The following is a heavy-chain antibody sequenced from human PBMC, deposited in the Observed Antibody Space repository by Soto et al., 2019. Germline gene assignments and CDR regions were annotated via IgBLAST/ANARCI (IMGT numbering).Heavy chain of an antibody. CDR3: ARKDYYGSGIYYFDS. D-gene: IGHD3-10*01. Sequence: QVQLVQSGPEVMKPGASVKLSCEASGYTFTRYPIHWVRQAPGQGLEWMGWLNPANGDTGYSQNFQGRVTITRDTSASTAYMEMNSVRSEDTAVYYCARKDYYGSGIYYFDSWGQGTQVTVSS. J-gene: IGHJ4*02. CDR2: LNPANGDT. V-gene: IGHV1-3*01. CDR1: GYTFTRYP.